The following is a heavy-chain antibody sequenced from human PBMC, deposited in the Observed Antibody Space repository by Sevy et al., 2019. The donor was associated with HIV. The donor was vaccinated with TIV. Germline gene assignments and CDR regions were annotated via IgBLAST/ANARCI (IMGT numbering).Heavy chain of an antibody. D-gene: IGHD7-27*01. Sequence: GGSLRLSCAASGFSLSGFGMQWVRQAPGKGLEWVAVMWVDGRNKFYAESVKGRFIISRDNSKNTMYLQMNSLTAEDTAVYYCARELGPFVGFDTWGRGTKVTVSS. J-gene: IGHJ3*02. CDR1: GFSLSGFG. V-gene: IGHV3-33*01. CDR2: MWVDGRNK. CDR3: ARELGPFVGFDT.